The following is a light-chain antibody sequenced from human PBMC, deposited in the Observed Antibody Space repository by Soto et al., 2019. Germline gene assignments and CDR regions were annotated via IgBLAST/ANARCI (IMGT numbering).Light chain of an antibody. CDR3: HQYANYPQT. CDR1: QSVPQNY. CDR2: DVS. Sequence: EIVLTQSPGTLSLSPGERATLSCRASQSVPQNYLAWYQQKSGQAPRLLIYDVSIRATGIPDRFSGGGSGTDFTLTSSRLEPEDFAVYYCHQYANYPQTFGQGTKVESK. V-gene: IGKV3-20*01. J-gene: IGKJ1*01.